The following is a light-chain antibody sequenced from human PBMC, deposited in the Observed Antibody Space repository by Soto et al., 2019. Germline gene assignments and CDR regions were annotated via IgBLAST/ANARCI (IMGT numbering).Light chain of an antibody. J-gene: IGKJ1*01. CDR1: QSVTSSY. CDR2: SVS. V-gene: IGKV3-20*01. CDR3: QQYDRSPPT. Sequence: EIVLSQSPGTLSLSPGERATLSCRASQSVTSSYLAGYQQKSGQAPRLLIYSVSSRATGIPDRFSGSGSGTDFTITVSRLEPADFAVYYCQQYDRSPPTFGQGTKVEI.